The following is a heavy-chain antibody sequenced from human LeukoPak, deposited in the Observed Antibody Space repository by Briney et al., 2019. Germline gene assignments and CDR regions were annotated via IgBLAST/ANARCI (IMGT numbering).Heavy chain of an antibody. CDR2: ISAKNGDT. J-gene: IGHJ4*02. D-gene: IGHD4-17*01. CDR3: ARDIAVTNFDY. Sequence: ASVKVSCKASGYIFSNYGFSWVRQAPGQGLEWMGWISAKNGDTDYAQKFQGRVTLTTDTATNTAYMELRSLRSDDTAVYYCARDIAVTNFDYWGQGTLLTVSS. CDR1: GYIFSNYG. V-gene: IGHV1-18*01.